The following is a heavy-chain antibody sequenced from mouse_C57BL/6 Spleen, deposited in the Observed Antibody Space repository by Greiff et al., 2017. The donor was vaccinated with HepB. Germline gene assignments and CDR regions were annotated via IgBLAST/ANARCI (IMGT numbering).Heavy chain of an antibody. D-gene: IGHD2-3*01. CDR1: GYSITSGYY. Sequence: EVKLQESGPGLVKPSQSLSLTCSVTGYSITSGYYWNWIRQFPGNKLEWMGYISYDGSNNYNPSLKNRISITRDTSKNQFFLKLNSVTTEDTATYYCARGDGYFHFDVWGTGTTVTVSS. J-gene: IGHJ1*03. CDR3: ARGDGYFHFDV. CDR2: ISYDGSN. V-gene: IGHV3-6*01.